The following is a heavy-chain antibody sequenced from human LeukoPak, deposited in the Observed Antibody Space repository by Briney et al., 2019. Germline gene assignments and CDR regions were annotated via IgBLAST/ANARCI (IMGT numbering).Heavy chain of an antibody. D-gene: IGHD3-10*01. CDR1: GFTFSSYG. CDR2: IWYDGSNK. J-gene: IGHJ6*03. CDR3: ARETWAGTYYYYMDV. V-gene: IGHV3-33*01. Sequence: GGSLRLSCAASGFTFSSYGMHWVRQAPGKGLAWVAVIWYDGSNKYYGDSVKGRITISRDNSKNTLYLQMNSLRAEDTAVYYCARETWAGTYYYYMDVWGKGTTVTVSS.